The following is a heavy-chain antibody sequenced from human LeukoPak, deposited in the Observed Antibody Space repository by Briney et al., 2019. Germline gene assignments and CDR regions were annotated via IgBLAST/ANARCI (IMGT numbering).Heavy chain of an antibody. J-gene: IGHJ4*02. V-gene: IGHV4-31*03. CDR3: ASRTTVTTS. CDR1: GGSISNGGYY. Sequence: SETLSLTCTASGGSISNGGYYWSWIRQHPGKGLEWIGYIYYSGSTYYNPSLKSRVTISVDTSKNQFSQKLSSVTAADTAVYYCASRTTVTTSWGQGTLVTVSS. CDR2: IYYSGST. D-gene: IGHD4-17*01.